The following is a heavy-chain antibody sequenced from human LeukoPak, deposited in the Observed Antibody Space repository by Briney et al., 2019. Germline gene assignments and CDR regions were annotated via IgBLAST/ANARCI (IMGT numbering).Heavy chain of an antibody. V-gene: IGHV4-34*01. Sequence: PSETLSLTCTVSGGSISSYYWSWIRQPPGKGLEWIGEINHSGSTNYNPSLKSRVTISVDTSKNQFSLKLSSVTAADTAVYYCARGRARVYRQFDPWGQGTLVTVSS. D-gene: IGHD3-16*02. J-gene: IGHJ5*02. CDR1: GGSISSYY. CDR2: INHSGST. CDR3: ARGRARVYRQFDP.